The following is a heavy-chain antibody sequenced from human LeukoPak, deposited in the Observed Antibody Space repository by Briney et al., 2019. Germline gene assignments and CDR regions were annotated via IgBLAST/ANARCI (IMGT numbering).Heavy chain of an antibody. CDR2: MHNGVHT. J-gene: IGHJ4*02. D-gene: IGHD4/OR15-4a*01. CDR3: AATIKRDYGDTNLDY. Sequence: SETLSLTRAVPVDSISRYYSSWIPHPPGKGLEWIGYMHNGVHTNYTPSRKSRVTISGDTSKNQLSLKLTTVTAADTAVYYCAATIKRDYGDTNLDYWGQGTLVTVSS. CDR1: VDSISRYY. V-gene: IGHV4-59*01.